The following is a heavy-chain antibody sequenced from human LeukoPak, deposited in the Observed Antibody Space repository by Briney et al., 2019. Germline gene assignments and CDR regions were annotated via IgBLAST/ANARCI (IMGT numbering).Heavy chain of an antibody. V-gene: IGHV1-24*01. J-gene: IGHJ4*02. CDR2: FDPEVGET. Sequence: ASVKVSCKVSGYTLTELSMHWLRQAPGKGLEWMGGFDPEVGETIYAQKFRGRVTMTEDTSPDTAYMELSSLRSEDTAVYYCVKLSEAQLGRRQYYFDYWGQGTLVTVSS. D-gene: IGHD3-16*01. CDR1: GYTLTELS. CDR3: VKLSEAQLGRRQYYFDY.